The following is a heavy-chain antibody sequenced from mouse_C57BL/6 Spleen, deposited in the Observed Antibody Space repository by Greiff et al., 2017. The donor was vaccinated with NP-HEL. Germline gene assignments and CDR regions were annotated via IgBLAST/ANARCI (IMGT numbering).Heavy chain of an antibody. V-gene: IGHV5-17*01. Sequence: EVKLMESGGGLVKPGGSLKLSCAASGFTFSDYGMHWVRQAPEKGLEWVAYISSGSSTIYYVDTVKGRFTISRDNAKNTLFLQMTSLRSEDTAMYYCARVGYYHFDYWGQGTTLTVSS. J-gene: IGHJ2*01. CDR3: ARVGYYHFDY. D-gene: IGHD2-3*01. CDR1: GFTFSDYG. CDR2: ISSGSSTI.